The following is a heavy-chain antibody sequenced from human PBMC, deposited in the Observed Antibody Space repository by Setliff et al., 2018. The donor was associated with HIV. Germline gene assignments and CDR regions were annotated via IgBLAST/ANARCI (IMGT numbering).Heavy chain of an antibody. CDR2: IYYSGNT. CDR1: GGSISSGSYY. D-gene: IGHD6-13*01. J-gene: IGHJ6*03. V-gene: IGHV4-61*05. CDR3: ARGFGSSWGGNYYYYYMDV. Sequence: SETLSLTCTVSGGSISSGSYYWGWIRQPPGKGLEWIGYIYYSGNTNYNPSLKSRVTISVDTSKKQFSLKLSSVIAADTAVYYCARGFGSSWGGNYYYYYMDVWGKGTTVTVSS.